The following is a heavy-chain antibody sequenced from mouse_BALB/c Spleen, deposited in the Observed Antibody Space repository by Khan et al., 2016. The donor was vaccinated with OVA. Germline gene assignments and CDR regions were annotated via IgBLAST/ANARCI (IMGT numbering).Heavy chain of an antibody. D-gene: IGHD2-1*01. J-gene: IGHJ4*01. CDR3: AKSFYSHYYAMDY. V-gene: IGHV2-3*01. CDR2: IWGDGNT. CDR1: GFSLTTYG. Sequence: QIQLVQSGPGLVAPSQSLSITCTVSGFSLTTYGVTWVRQTPGKGLEWLGVIWGDGNTDYHSALISRLRISKDDSESQVFLKLNSLQTDDTATYYCAKSFYSHYYAMDYWCHGTSVTVSS.